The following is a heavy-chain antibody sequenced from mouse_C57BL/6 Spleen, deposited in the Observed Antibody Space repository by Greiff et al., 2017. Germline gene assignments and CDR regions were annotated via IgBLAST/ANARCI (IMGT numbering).Heavy chain of an antibody. Sequence: QVQLKQSGAELVKPGASVKLSCKASGYAFSSYWMNWVKQRPGKGLEWIGQIYPGDGGTNYNGKFKGKATLTADKSSSTAYMQLSSLTSEDSAVYFCARGADWYDYDIRYFDYWGQGTTLTVSS. V-gene: IGHV1-80*01. J-gene: IGHJ2*01. CDR3: ARGADWYDYDIRYFDY. D-gene: IGHD2-4*01. CDR1: GYAFSSYW. CDR2: IYPGDGGT.